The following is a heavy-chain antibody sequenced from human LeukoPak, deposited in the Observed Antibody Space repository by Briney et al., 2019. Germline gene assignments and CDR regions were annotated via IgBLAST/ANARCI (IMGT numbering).Heavy chain of an antibody. Sequence: GGSLRLSCAASGFTFSSYWMSWVRQAPGKGLEWVANIKQDGSEKYYVDSVKGRFTISRDNAKNSLYLQMNSLRAEDTAVYYCARDAVRDEVLITDYWGQGTLVTVSS. CDR2: IKQDGSEK. CDR1: GFTFSSYW. J-gene: IGHJ4*02. CDR3: ARDAVRDEVLITDY. D-gene: IGHD3-22*01. V-gene: IGHV3-7*01.